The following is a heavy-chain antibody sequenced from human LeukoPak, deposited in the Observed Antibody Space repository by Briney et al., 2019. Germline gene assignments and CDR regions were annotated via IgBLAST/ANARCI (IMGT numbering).Heavy chain of an antibody. J-gene: IGHJ5*02. CDR2: ISDTGGST. V-gene: IGHV3-23*01. Sequence: GGSLRLSCATSGFTFSVYAMSWVRQAPGKGLEWVSTISDTGGSTYYADSVKGRFTISRDNSKNTLYLQMNSLRAEDTAVYYCAKSPPYYYDSSGYYYVTWGQGTLVTVSS. CDR3: AKSPPYYYDSSGYYYVT. D-gene: IGHD3-22*01. CDR1: GFTFSVYA.